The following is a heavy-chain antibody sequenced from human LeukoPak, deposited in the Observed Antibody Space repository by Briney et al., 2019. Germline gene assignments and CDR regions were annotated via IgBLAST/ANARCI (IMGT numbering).Heavy chain of an antibody. CDR2: MNPNSGNT. D-gene: IGHD6-13*01. V-gene: IGHV1-8*01. CDR1: GFTFTSHD. CDR3: ARDARGAAAAADAFDI. J-gene: IGHJ3*02. Sequence: ASVKVSCKASGFTFTSHDYNWVRQATGQGLEWMGWMNPNSGNTGYAQKFQGRVTMTRDTSITTVYMELSSLTSEDTAVYYCARDARGAAAAADAFDIWGQGTMVTVSS.